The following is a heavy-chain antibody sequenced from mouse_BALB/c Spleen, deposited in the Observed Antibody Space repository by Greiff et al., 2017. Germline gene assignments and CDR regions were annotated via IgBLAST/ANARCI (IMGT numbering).Heavy chain of an antibody. D-gene: IGHD2-4*01. CDR3: ARDDYFFAY. Sequence: QVQLKESGAELAKPGASVKMSCKASGYTFTSYWMHWVKQRPGQGLEWIGYINPSTGYTEYNQKFKDKATLTADKSSSTAYMQLSSLTSEDSAVYYCARDDYFFAYWGQGTLVTVSA. J-gene: IGHJ3*01. CDR2: INPSTGYT. CDR1: GYTFTSYW. V-gene: IGHV1-7*01.